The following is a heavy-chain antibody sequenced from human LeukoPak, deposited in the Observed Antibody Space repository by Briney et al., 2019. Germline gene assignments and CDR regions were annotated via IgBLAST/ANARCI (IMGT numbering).Heavy chain of an antibody. CDR1: GGSVNSGRYY. CDR3: ARGVVTDDYNMDV. CDR2: LYTNDNT. D-gene: IGHD2-21*02. J-gene: IGHJ6*03. Sequence: PSETLSLTCTVSGGSVNSGRYYWTWIRQPAGKGLEWIGRLYTNDNTNYNPSLESRVSISLDTSKSQFYLQLTSVTAADTAVYFCARGVVTDDYNMDVWGKGTTVTVSS. V-gene: IGHV4-61*02.